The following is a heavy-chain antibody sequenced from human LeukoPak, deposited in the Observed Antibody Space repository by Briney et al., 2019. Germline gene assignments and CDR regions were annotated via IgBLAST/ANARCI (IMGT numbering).Heavy chain of an antibody. Sequence: GGSLRLSCAVSGFTVSGNYMSWIRQAPGKGLEWVSLIYSDDTTLYADSVKGRFTISRDISKNTLYLQMNRLRAEDAAVYYCAKAPVTTCSGAYCYPFDYWGQGTLVTVSS. D-gene: IGHD2-21*01. J-gene: IGHJ4*02. CDR2: IYSDDTT. V-gene: IGHV3-53*01. CDR1: GFTVSGNY. CDR3: AKAPVTTCSGAYCYPFDY.